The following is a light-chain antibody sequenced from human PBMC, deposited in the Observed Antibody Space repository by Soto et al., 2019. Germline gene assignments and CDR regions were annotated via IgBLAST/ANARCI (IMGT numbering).Light chain of an antibody. Sequence: DIQMTQSPSTLSASVGDRVTITCRASQSVSIWLAWYQQKPGKAPNLLIYKASSLQSGVPSRFSGSGSGTEFTLTISGLQPEDSATYYCQQHHEYAAWTFGQVTKVEIK. CDR1: QSVSIW. CDR3: QQHHEYAAWT. V-gene: IGKV1-5*03. J-gene: IGKJ1*01. CDR2: KAS.